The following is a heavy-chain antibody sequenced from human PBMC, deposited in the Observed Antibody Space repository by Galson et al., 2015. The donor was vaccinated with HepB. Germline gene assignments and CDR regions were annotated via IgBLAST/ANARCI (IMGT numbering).Heavy chain of an antibody. CDR2: IRNKPNNYSS. CDR3: AKDLEYIAWSNKFDS. D-gene: IGHD3-3*01. Sequence: SLRLSCAASGFTFSYHFMDWVRQAPGKGLEWVGRIRNKPNNYSSEYAASVEGRFTISRDNSKNTLYLQMNSLKAEDTAVYYCAKDLEYIAWSNKFDSWGQGTLVTVSS. V-gene: IGHV3-72*01. J-gene: IGHJ4*02. CDR1: GFTFSYHF.